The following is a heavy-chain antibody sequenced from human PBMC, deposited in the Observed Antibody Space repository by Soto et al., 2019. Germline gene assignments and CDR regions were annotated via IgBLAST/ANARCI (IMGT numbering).Heavy chain of an antibody. D-gene: IGHD6-6*01. CDR1: GLSLRTSGVG. Sequence: SGPTLVNPTETLTLTCAFSGLSLRTSGVGVAWIRQPPGEALEWLALIYWDDDKRYSPSLKSRLTITKDTSKNQVVLTVTNMDPVDTATYYCAHSKYSRSSFDYWGQGTLVTVSS. V-gene: IGHV2-5*02. CDR2: IYWDDDK. J-gene: IGHJ4*02. CDR3: AHSKYSRSSFDY.